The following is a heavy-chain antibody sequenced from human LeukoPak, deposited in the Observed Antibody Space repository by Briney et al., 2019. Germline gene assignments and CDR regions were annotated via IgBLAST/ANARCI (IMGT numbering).Heavy chain of an antibody. CDR1: GFTFSNYW. J-gene: IGHJ4*02. D-gene: IGHD1-26*01. Sequence: PGGSLRLSCTASGFTFSNYWMHWVRQAPGKGLMWVSRIKSDGTSTTYADSVKGRFTISGDNAKNTLFLQMTGLRVEDTAMYYCTRPDWATGSYDEFWGQGTRVTVSS. CDR3: TRPDWATGSYDEF. CDR2: IKSDGTST. V-gene: IGHV3-74*03.